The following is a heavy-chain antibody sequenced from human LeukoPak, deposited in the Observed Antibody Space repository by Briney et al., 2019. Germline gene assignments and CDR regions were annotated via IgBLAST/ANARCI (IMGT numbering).Heavy chain of an antibody. V-gene: IGHV1-2*02. D-gene: IGHD5-18*01. Sequence: ASVKVSCKASGYTFTGYYMHWVRQAPGQGLEWMGWINPNSGGTNYAQKLQGRVTMTRDTSNSTAYMELSRLRSDDTAVYYCARAAKGTYSYGSYFDYWGHGTLVTVSS. CDR1: GYTFTGYY. J-gene: IGHJ4*01. CDR3: ARAAKGTYSYGSYFDY. CDR2: INPNSGGT.